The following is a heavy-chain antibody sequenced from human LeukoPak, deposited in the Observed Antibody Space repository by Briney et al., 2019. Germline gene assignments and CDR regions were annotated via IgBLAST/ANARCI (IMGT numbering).Heavy chain of an antibody. Sequence: SETLSLTCAVSGGSISSSNWWSWVRQPPGKGLEWIGSIYYSGSTYYNPSLKSRVTISVDTSKNQFSLKLSSVTAADTAVYYCARVGPITMIVVVEFSFDPWGQGTLVTVSS. D-gene: IGHD3-22*01. CDR1: GGSISSSNW. J-gene: IGHJ5*02. CDR3: ARVGPITMIVVVEFSFDP. CDR2: IYYSGST. V-gene: IGHV4-4*02.